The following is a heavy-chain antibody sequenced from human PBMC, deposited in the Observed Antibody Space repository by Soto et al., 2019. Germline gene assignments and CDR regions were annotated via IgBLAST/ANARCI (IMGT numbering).Heavy chain of an antibody. CDR2: IDPSDSYT. D-gene: IGHD2-15*01. Sequence: PGESLKISCKGSGYSFTSYWISWVRQMHGKGLEWMGRIDPSDSYTNYSPSFQGHVTISADKSISTAYLQWSSLKAWDTAMYYCASSLGYCSGGSCRDAFDIWGQGTMVTVAS. CDR1: GYSFTSYW. V-gene: IGHV5-10-1*01. J-gene: IGHJ3*02. CDR3: ASSLGYCSGGSCRDAFDI.